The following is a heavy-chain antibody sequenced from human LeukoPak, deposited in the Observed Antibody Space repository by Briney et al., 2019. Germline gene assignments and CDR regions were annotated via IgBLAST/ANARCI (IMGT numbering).Heavy chain of an antibody. D-gene: IGHD3-10*01. CDR1: DGPISIYY. Sequence: SETLSLTCTVSDGPISIYYWNWIRQPPGKGLEWIGYIYNSGSSTIYNPSLQSRVTISVDMSKNQFSLRLSSVTAADTAVYFCVRDRELTYWGQGILVTVSS. CDR2: IYNSGSST. CDR3: VRDRELTY. J-gene: IGHJ4*02. V-gene: IGHV4-59*01.